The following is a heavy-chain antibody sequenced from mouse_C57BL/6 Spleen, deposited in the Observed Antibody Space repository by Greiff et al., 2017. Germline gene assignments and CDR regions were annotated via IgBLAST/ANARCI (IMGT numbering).Heavy chain of an antibody. CDR3: ARHKELRRVPYYAMGY. V-gene: IGHV5-6*01. Sequence: EVKLVESGGDLVKPGGSLKLSCAASGFTFSSYGMSWVRQTPDKRLEWVATISSGGSYTYYPDSVKGRFTISSDNAKNTLYLQMSSLKSEDTAMYYCARHKELRRVPYYAMGYWGQGTSVTVSS. J-gene: IGHJ4*01. D-gene: IGHD2-4*01. CDR1: GFTFSSYG. CDR2: ISSGGSYT.